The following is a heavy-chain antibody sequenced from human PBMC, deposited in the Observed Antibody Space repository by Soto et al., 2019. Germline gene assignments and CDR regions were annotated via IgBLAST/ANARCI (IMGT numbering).Heavy chain of an antibody. V-gene: IGHV3-30*18. CDR2: ISYDGSNK. CDR3: AKFVLVPAATDAFDI. J-gene: IGHJ3*02. CDR1: GFTFSSYG. Sequence: QVQLVESGGGVVQPRRSLRLSCAASGFTFSSYGMHWVRQAPGKGLEWVAVISYDGSNKYYADSVKGRFTISRDNSKNTLYLQMNSLRAEDTAVYYCAKFVLVPAATDAFDIWGQGTMVTVSS. D-gene: IGHD2-2*01.